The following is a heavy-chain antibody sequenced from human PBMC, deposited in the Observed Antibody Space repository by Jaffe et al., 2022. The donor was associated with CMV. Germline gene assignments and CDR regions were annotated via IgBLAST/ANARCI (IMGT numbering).Heavy chain of an antibody. CDR3: AKDLGGYSYGSPDY. J-gene: IGHJ4*02. D-gene: IGHD5-18*01. CDR1: GFTFDDYT. V-gene: IGHV3-43*01. Sequence: EVQLVESGGVVVQPGGSLRLSCAASGFTFDDYTMHWVRQAPGKGLEWVSLISWDGGSTYYADSVKGRFTISRDNSKNSLYLQMNSLRTEDTALYYCAKDLGGYSYGSPDYWGQGTLVTVSS. CDR2: ISWDGGST.